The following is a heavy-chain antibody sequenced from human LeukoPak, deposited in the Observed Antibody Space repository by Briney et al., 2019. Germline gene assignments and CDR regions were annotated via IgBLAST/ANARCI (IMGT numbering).Heavy chain of an antibody. CDR2: IYPGDSDT. J-gene: IGHJ4*02. V-gene: IGHV5-51*01. D-gene: IGHD1-7*01. CDR3: ARHVVRYNWKYDGFDY. Sequence: GESLKISCKGSGYSFTSYWIGWVRQMPGKGLEWMGIIYPGDSDTRYSPSFQGQVTISADKSISTAYLQWSSLKASDTAMYYCARHVVRYNWKYDGFDYWGQGTLVTVSS. CDR1: GYSFTSYW.